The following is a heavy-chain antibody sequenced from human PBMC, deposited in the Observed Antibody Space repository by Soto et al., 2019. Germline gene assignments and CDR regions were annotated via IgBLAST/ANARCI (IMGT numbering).Heavy chain of an antibody. V-gene: IGHV3-74*01. D-gene: IGHD6-19*01. CDR2: IKSDGSRT. J-gene: IGHJ3*02. CDR1: GFTFSSYW. Sequence: EVQLVESGGGLVQPGGSLRLSCAASGFTFSSYWMHWFRQTPGKGLEWVSRIKSDGSRTVYAESVKGRFTISRDSAESTVYMQMSSLRVEDTAVYYCTREGNGWYEKSFDIWGQGTPVTVSS. CDR3: TREGNGWYEKSFDI.